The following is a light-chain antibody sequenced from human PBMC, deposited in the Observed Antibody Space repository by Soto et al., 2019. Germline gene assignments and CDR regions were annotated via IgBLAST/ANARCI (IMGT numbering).Light chain of an antibody. CDR1: SSDVGGYNY. CDR3: SSYAGGHNPVV. Sequence: QSVLTQPPSASGSPGQSVAISCTGTSSDVGGYNYVSWYQQHPGKAPKLIIYEVSKRPSGVPDRFSGSKSGNTASLTVSGPQVEDDADYHCSSYAGGHNPVVFGGGTKLTVL. J-gene: IGLJ2*01. V-gene: IGLV2-8*01. CDR2: EVS.